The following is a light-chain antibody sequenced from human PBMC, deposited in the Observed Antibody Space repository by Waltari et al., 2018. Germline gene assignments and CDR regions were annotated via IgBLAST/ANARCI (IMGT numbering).Light chain of an antibody. Sequence: QSVLTQPPSATGSPGQSVTISCTGTNSDVGAYNYVSWYQQHPGKVPKLWIYEVTTRPSGVPDRFSGSKSGNTASLTVSGLQADDEADYYCSSYAHNNHFVFGTGTKVTVL. V-gene: IGLV2-8*01. J-gene: IGLJ1*01. CDR1: NSDVGAYNY. CDR3: SSYAHNNHFV. CDR2: EVT.